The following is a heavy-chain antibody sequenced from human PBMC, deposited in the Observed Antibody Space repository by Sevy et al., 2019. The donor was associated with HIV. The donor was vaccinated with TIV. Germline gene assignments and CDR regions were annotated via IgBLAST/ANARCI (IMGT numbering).Heavy chain of an antibody. CDR1: GGTFSSYA. CDR2: IIPIFGTA. V-gene: IGHV1-69*13. D-gene: IGHD3-10*01. CDR3: ARPMVQGVINTPSYFYGMDV. Sequence: ASVKVSCKASGGTFSSYAISWVRQAPGQGLEWMGGIIPIFGTANYAQKFQGRVTITADESTSTAYMELSSLGSEDTAVYYCARPMVQGVINTPSYFYGMDVWGQGTTVTVSS. J-gene: IGHJ6*02.